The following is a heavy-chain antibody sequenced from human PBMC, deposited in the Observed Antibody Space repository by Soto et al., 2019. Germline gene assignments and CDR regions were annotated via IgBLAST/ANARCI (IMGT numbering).Heavy chain of an antibody. CDR1: GDSVSSGAYY. Sequence: PSETLSLTCSVSGDSVSSGAYYWRWIRQHPGKGLECIGYVYYSGSTSYNPSLETGVTISVDTSKNQFSLKLTSVPPADTGIYYCARGPTTKKVHSWGQGILVTVSS. V-gene: IGHV4-61*08. CDR3: ARGPTTKKVHS. J-gene: IGHJ4*02. CDR2: VYYSGST.